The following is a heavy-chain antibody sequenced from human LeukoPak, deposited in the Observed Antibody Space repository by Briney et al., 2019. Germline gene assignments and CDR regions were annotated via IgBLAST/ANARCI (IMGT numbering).Heavy chain of an antibody. CDR1: GFTLSSYA. CDR2: ISASGGST. J-gene: IGHJ4*02. D-gene: IGHD3-22*01. Sequence: PGGSLRLSCAASGFTLSSYAMSWVRQAPGKGLEWVSSISASGGSTNYADSVKGRFTISRDNSKNSLYLQMNSLRAEDTAVYYCARRADYYDSSGYTDYWGQGTLVTVSS. V-gene: IGHV3-23*01. CDR3: ARRADYYDSSGYTDY.